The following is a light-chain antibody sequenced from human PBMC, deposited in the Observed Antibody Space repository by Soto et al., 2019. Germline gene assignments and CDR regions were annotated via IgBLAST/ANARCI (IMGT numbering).Light chain of an antibody. Sequence: QSVLTQPPSVSAAPGQKVTITCSGSRSNIGNNYVSWYQHLPGTAPKLLIYDNNKRPSGIPDRFSGSRSGTSATLGITGLQTGDEADYYCGTWDSSLSADVFGAGTKLTVL. CDR1: RSNIGNNY. CDR2: DNN. V-gene: IGLV1-51*01. J-gene: IGLJ1*01. CDR3: GTWDSSLSADV.